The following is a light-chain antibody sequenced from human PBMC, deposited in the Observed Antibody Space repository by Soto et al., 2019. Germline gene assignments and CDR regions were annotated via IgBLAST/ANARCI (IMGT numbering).Light chain of an antibody. CDR3: QQYNKWPLT. V-gene: IGKV3-15*01. Sequence: EMVMTQSPATLSVSPGERATLSSRASQSVSSNLAWYQQKPGQAPRLLIYGASTRATGIPARFSGSGSGTELTLTISSLQSEDFAVYYCQQYNKWPLTFGGGTKVEIK. CDR2: GAS. CDR1: QSVSSN. J-gene: IGKJ4*01.